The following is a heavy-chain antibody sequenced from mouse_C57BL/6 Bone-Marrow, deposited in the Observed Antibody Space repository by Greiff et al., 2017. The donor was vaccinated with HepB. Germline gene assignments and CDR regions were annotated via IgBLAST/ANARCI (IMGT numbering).Heavy chain of an antibody. CDR3: ARKTPSGPAWFAY. CDR1: GYTFTDYY. J-gene: IGHJ3*01. V-gene: IGHV1-76*01. D-gene: IGHD3-2*02. CDR2: IYPGSGNT. Sequence: QVQLQQSGAELVRPGASVKLSCKASGYTFTDYYINWVKQRPGQGLEWIARIYPGSGNTYYNEKFKGKATLTAEKSSSTAYMQLSSLTSEDSAVYFCARKTPSGPAWFAYWGQGTLVTVSA.